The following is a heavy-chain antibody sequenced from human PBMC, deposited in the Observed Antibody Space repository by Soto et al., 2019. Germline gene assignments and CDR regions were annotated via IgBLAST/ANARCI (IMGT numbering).Heavy chain of an antibody. CDR2: LSGGGGTT. D-gene: IGHD3-3*02. CDR3: AHRPPRNLANWFDP. V-gene: IGHV3-23*01. CDR1: GFTFSSYA. Sequence: VGSLRLSCAASGFTFSSYAMSWVRQAPGKGLEWVSALSGGGGTTYYADSVKGRFTITRDNSKNKLYLQMTNMDPVDTATYYCAHRPPRNLANWFDPWGQGTLVTVSS. J-gene: IGHJ5*02.